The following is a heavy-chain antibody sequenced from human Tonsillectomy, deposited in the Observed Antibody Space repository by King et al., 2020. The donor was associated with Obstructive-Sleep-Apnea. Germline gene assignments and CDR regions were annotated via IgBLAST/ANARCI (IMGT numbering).Heavy chain of an antibody. D-gene: IGHD6-13*01. CDR2: IYYSGGT. Sequence: QLQESGPGLVKPSETLSLTCTVSGGSISSYYWSWIRQPQGKGLGWIGFIYYSGGTNYNPPLKSRVTISVDTSKNQFSLNMGSVTAAASAVYYCARGYSNSWPFDYWGQGTLVTVSS. CDR1: GGSISSYY. J-gene: IGHJ4*02. CDR3: ARGYSNSWPFDY. V-gene: IGHV4-59*01.